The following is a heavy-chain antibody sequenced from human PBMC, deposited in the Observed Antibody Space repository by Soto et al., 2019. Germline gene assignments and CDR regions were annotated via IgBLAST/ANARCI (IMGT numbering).Heavy chain of an antibody. J-gene: IGHJ4*02. CDR3: ARGGIYYAFWSGYLSPSYFDY. V-gene: IGHV4-30-2*01. Sequence: SETLSLTCAVSGDSISSGGYSWSWIRQPPGKGLEWIGYIYHSGSTYYNPSLKSRVTISVDRFKNQFSMKLSYVTAADTAVYYCARGGIYYAFWSGYLSPSYFDYWGQGTLVTVSS. D-gene: IGHD3-3*01. CDR2: IYHSGST. CDR1: GDSISSGGYS.